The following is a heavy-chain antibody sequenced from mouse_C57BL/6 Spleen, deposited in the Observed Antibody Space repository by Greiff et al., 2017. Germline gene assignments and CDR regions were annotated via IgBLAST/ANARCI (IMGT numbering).Heavy chain of an antibody. V-gene: IGHV5-6*01. CDR2: ISSGGSYT. Sequence: EVQLVESGGDLVKPGGSLKLSCAASGFTFSSYGMSWVRQTPDKRLEWVATISSGGSYTYYPDSVKGRFTISRDKAKNTLYLQMSSLKSEDTAMYYCARHEIMITTVVAKGAMDYWGQGTSVTVSS. J-gene: IGHJ4*01. CDR1: GFTFSSYG. D-gene: IGHD1-1*01. CDR3: ARHEIMITTVVAKGAMDY.